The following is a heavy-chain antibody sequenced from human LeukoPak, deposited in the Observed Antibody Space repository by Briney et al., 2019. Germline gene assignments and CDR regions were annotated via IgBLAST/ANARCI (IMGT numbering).Heavy chain of an antibody. V-gene: IGHV3-30-3*02. Sequence: GGSLRLSCAASGFTFSSYAMHWVRQAPGKGLEWVAVISYDGSNKYYADSVKGRFTISRDNSKNTLYLQMNSLRAEDTAVYYCAKTGAHNWNDPFDYWGQGTLVTVSS. D-gene: IGHD1-20*01. CDR3: AKTGAHNWNDPFDY. CDR1: GFTFSSYA. J-gene: IGHJ4*02. CDR2: ISYDGSNK.